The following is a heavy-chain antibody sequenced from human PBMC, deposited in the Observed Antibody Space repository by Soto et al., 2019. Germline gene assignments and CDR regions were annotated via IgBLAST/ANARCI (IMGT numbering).Heavy chain of an antibody. CDR3: AKGYSYGTKGPLDY. J-gene: IGHJ4*02. D-gene: IGHD5-18*01. Sequence: GSLRLSCAASGFTFSSYAMSWVRQAPGKGLEWVSAISGSGGSTYYADSVKGRFTISRDNSKNTLYLQMNSLRAEDTAVYYCAKGYSYGTKGPLDYWGQGTLVTVSS. V-gene: IGHV3-23*01. CDR2: ISGSGGST. CDR1: GFTFSSYA.